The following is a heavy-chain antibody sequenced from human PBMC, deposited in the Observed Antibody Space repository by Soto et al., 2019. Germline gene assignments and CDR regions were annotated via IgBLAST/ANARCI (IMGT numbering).Heavy chain of an antibody. V-gene: IGHV3-7*01. J-gene: IGHJ4*02. CDR3: ARDGYDFWSGYYDLYYFDY. Sequence: PGGSLRLSCAASGFTFSSYWMSWVRLAPGKGLEWVANIKQDGSEKYYVDSVKGRFTISRDNAKNSLYLQMNSLRAEDTAVYYCARDGYDFWSGYYDLYYFDYWGQGTLVTVSS. D-gene: IGHD3-3*01. CDR2: IKQDGSEK. CDR1: GFTFSSYW.